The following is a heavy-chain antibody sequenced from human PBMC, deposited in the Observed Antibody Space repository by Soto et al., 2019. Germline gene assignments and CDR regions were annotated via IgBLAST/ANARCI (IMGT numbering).Heavy chain of an antibody. CDR3: ARDGRYCSGGSCHHAFDI. J-gene: IGHJ3*02. Sequence: VGSLRLSGAASGFTFSSYSMNWVRQAPGKGLEWVSSISSSSSYIYYADSVKGRFTISRDNAKNSLYLQMNSLRAEDTAVYYCARDGRYCSGGSCHHAFDIWGQGTMVTVSS. D-gene: IGHD2-15*01. CDR2: ISSSSSYI. CDR1: GFTFSSYS. V-gene: IGHV3-21*01.